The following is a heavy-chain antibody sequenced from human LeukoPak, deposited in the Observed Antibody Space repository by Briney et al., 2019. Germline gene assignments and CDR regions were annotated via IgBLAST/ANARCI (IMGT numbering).Heavy chain of an antibody. Sequence: SETLSLTCTVSGGSISSYYWSWIRQPPGKGLEWIGYIYYSGSTNYNPSLKSRFTISVDTSKNQFSLKLSSVTAADTAVYYCARDLSGYCSSTSCYYGMDVWGKGTTVTVSS. J-gene: IGHJ6*04. V-gene: IGHV4-59*01. CDR3: ARDLSGYCSSTSCYYGMDV. CDR1: GGSISSYY. CDR2: IYYSGST. D-gene: IGHD2-2*03.